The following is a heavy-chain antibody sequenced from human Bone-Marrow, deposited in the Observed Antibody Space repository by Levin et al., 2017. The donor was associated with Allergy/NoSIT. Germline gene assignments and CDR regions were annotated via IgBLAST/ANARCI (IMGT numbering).Heavy chain of an antibody. Sequence: GGSLRLSCAASGFTFSSYGMHWVRQAPGKGLEWVAVISYDGSNKYYADSVKGRFTISRDNSKNTLYLQMNSLRAEDTAVYYCAKESSWAEFDYWGQGTLVTVSS. J-gene: IGHJ4*02. CDR1: GFTFSSYG. D-gene: IGHD6-13*01. CDR3: AKESSWAEFDY. CDR2: ISYDGSNK. V-gene: IGHV3-30*18.